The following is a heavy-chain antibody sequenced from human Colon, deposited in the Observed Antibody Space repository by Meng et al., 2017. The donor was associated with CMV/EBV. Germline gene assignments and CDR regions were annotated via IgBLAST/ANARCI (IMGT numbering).Heavy chain of an antibody. D-gene: IGHD3-3*01. CDR1: GYTFTGYL. Sequence: VHLMASGAEMGEPGSSVKVACKASGYTFTGYLIHWVRQAPGQGLEWMGWINPYSGDTIYAQKFEVGVTMTRDASITTAYLELSSLKSDDTAVYYCGTFGGDFDYWGQGTLVTVSS. CDR2: INPYSGDT. V-gene: IGHV1-2*02. J-gene: IGHJ4*02. CDR3: GTFGGDFDY.